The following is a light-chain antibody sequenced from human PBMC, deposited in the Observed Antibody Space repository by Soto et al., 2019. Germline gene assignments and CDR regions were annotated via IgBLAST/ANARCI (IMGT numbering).Light chain of an antibody. Sequence: EIVLTQSPATLSSSPGERSTVSCRASQTVNSRLAWYQHKPGQAPRLLIYHTSNRATGIPARFSGSGSGTDFTLTISSLEPEDFAVYYCHQRQSWPRTFGQGTKVDIK. CDR2: HTS. J-gene: IGKJ1*01. V-gene: IGKV3-11*01. CDR3: HQRQSWPRT. CDR1: QTVNSR.